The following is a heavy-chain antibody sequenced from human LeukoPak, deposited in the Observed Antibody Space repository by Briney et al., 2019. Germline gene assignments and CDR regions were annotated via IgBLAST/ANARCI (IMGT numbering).Heavy chain of an antibody. CDR2: IYYSGST. D-gene: IGHD4-11*01. V-gene: IGHV4-31*03. Sequence: SETLSLTCTVSGGSISSGGYYWSWIRQHPGKGLEWIGYIYYSGSTYYNPSLKSRVTISVDTSKNQFSLKLSSVTAADTAVYYCASDSGSDYSNYFVHWGQGTLVTVSS. CDR1: GGSISSGGYY. J-gene: IGHJ4*02. CDR3: ASDSGSDYSNYFVH.